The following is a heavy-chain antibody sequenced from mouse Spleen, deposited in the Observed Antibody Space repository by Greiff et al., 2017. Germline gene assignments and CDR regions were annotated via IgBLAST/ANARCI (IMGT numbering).Heavy chain of an antibody. CDR2: IDPSDSYT. CDR3: AIAESN. CDR1: GYTFTSYW. V-gene: IGHV1-69*01. Sequence: VQLQQPGAELVMPGASVKLSCKASGYTFTSYWMHWVKQRPGQGLEWIGEIDPSDSYTNYNQKFKGKATLTVDKSSSTAYMQLSSLTSEDSAVYYCAIAESNWGQGTLVTVSA. J-gene: IGHJ3*01.